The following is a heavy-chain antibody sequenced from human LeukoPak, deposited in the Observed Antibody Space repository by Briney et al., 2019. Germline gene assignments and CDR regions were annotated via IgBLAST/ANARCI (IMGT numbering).Heavy chain of an antibody. CDR2: IKSKTDGGTS. CDR1: GFTFTNAW. J-gene: IGHJ5*02. D-gene: IGHD3-10*01. V-gene: IGHV3-15*01. Sequence: PGGSLRLSCAASGFTFTNAWMYWVRQAPGKGLEWVGRIKSKTDGGTSDYAAPVTGRFTISRDDSKSTLYLEMNSLKTEDTRVYYSSTLWYGAWGQGTLVTVSS. CDR3: STLWYGA.